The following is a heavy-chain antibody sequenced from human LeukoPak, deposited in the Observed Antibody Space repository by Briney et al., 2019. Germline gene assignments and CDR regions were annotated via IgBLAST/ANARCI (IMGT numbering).Heavy chain of an antibody. J-gene: IGHJ4*02. V-gene: IGHV3-48*01. CDR1: GFTLSSYS. CDR2: ISSGSITI. D-gene: IGHD3-3*01. Sequence: GGSLRLSCAASGFTLSSYSMNWVRQAPGKGLEWVSYISSGSITIYYADSVKGRFTISRDNAKNSLYLQMNSLRAEDTAVYYCARNYYTGLSSPFDYWGQGPLDTASS. CDR3: ARNYYTGLSSPFDY.